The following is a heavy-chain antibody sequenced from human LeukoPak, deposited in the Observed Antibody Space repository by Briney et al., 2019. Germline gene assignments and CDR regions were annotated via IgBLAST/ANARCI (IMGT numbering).Heavy chain of an antibody. CDR2: IIPIFGTA. V-gene: IGHV1-69*13. CDR1: GYTFTSYA. Sequence: ASVKVSCKASGYTFTSYAMHWVRQAPGQGLEWMGGIIPIFGTANYAQKFQGRVTITADESTSTAYMELSSLRSEDTAVYYCARVGWNGANSGRVLVGDYWGQGTLVTVSS. CDR3: ARVGWNGANSGRVLVGDY. D-gene: IGHD4-23*01. J-gene: IGHJ4*02.